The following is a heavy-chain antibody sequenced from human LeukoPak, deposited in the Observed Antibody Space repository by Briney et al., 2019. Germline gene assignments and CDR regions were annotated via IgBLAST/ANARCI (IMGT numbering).Heavy chain of an antibody. V-gene: IGHV3-74*03. J-gene: IGHJ4*02. CDR2: INSDGSST. CDR1: GFTFGRYW. Sequence: RGSLRLSCAASGFTFGRYWMHWVRQAPGKGLVWVSRINSDGSSTTYADSVKGRFTISRDNAKNTVYLQMNSLRAEDTAVYYCARGRSGYYAFDYWGQGTLVTVSS. CDR3: ARGRSGYYAFDY. D-gene: IGHD3-22*01.